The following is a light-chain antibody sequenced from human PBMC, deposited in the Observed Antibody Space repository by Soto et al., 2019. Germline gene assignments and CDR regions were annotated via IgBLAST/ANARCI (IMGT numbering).Light chain of an antibody. Sequence: RSHSQYSVSASVGDRVTITCRASQGISSYLACYQQKPGKAPKLLIYAASTLQSWVPSRFSGSGSGTDFTLTISCLQSEDFTTYYCQLYYCYPLPLGQGTKVDI. V-gene: IGKV1-8*01. CDR3: QLYYCYPLP. J-gene: IGKJ1*01. CDR2: AAS. CDR1: QGISSY.